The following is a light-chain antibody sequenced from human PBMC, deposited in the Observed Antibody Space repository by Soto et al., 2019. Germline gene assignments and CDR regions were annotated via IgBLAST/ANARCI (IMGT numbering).Light chain of an antibody. CDR3: QQAGT. V-gene: IGKV3-15*01. J-gene: IGKJ3*01. CDR2: GAS. CDR1: QSVSSN. Sequence: EIVMTQSPATLSVSPGERATLSCSASQSVSSNLAWYQQKPGQAPRLLIYGASTRATGIPARFSGSGSGTEFTLTISSLQSEDFAVYYCQQAGTFGPGTKVDIK.